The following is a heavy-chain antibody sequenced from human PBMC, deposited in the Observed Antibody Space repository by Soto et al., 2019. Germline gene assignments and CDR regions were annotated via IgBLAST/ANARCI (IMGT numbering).Heavy chain of an antibody. V-gene: IGHV1-69*12. J-gene: IGHJ3*02. CDR2: IIPIFGTA. D-gene: IGHD3-22*01. CDR1: GGTFSSYA. Sequence: QVQLVQSGAEVKKPGSSVKVSCKASGGTFSSYAISWVRQAPGQGLEWMGGIIPIFGTANYAQKFQGRVMITADEATSTAYMELSSLRSEDTAVYYCARGRSGYYHDAFDIWGQGTMFTVSS. CDR3: ARGRSGYYHDAFDI.